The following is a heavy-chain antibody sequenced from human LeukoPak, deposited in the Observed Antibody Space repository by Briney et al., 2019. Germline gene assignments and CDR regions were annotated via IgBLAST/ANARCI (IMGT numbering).Heavy chain of an antibody. Sequence: GGSLRLSCAASGFTFSNYAMSWVRQAPGKGLEWVSGITASGDSTYYADSVKGRFTMSRDNSKNTVYMQMNSLRVDDTAVYYCARRDIVVVVSASDYWGQGTLVTVSS. CDR2: ITASGDST. CDR1: GFTFSNYA. D-gene: IGHD2-15*01. J-gene: IGHJ4*02. CDR3: ARRDIVVVVSASDY. V-gene: IGHV3-23*01.